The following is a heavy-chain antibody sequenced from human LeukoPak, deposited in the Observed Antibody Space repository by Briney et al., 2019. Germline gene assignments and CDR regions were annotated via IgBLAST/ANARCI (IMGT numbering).Heavy chain of an antibody. Sequence: ASVKVSCKASGYTFTSYGISWVRQAPGQGLEWMGWISAYNGNTNYAQKLQGRVTMTTDTSTSTAYMELRSLRSDDTAVYYCARDHVLYDILTGYYPTDYWDQGTLVTVSS. CDR2: ISAYNGNT. V-gene: IGHV1-18*01. CDR1: GYTFTSYG. J-gene: IGHJ4*02. D-gene: IGHD3-9*01. CDR3: ARDHVLYDILTGYYPTDY.